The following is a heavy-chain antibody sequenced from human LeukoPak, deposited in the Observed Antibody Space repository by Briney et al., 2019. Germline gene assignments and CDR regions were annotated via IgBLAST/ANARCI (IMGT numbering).Heavy chain of an antibody. D-gene: IGHD3-10*01. CDR2: ISSSSSTI. V-gene: IGHV3-48*01. J-gene: IGHJ4*02. CDR1: GFTFSSYG. Sequence: PGGSLRLSCAASGFTFSSYGMNWVRQAPGKGLEWVSYISSSSSTIYYADSVKGRFTISRDNAKNSLYLQMNSLRAEDTAVYYCARDPGDGSGSYYFDYWGQGTLVTVSS. CDR3: ARDPGDGSGSYYFDY.